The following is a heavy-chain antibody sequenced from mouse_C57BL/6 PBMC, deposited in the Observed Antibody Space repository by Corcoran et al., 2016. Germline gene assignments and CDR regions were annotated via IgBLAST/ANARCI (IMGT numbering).Heavy chain of an antibody. CDR2: IFPGSGST. CDR3: ARAGYYGPWFAY. V-gene: IGHV1-75*01. CDR1: GYTFTDYY. J-gene: IGHJ3*01. Sequence: QVQLQQSGPELVKPGASVTISCKASGYTFTDYYINWVKKRPGQGHEWIGWIFPGSGSTYYNEKFKGKATLTVDKSSSTAYMLLSSLTSEDSAVYFCARAGYYGPWFAYWGQGTLVTVSA. D-gene: IGHD1-1*01.